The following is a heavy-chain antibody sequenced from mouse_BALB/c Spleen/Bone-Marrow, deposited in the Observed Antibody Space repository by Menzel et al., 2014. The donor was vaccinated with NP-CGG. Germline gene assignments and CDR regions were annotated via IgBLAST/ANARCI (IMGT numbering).Heavy chain of an antibody. Sequence: QVQLQQSGPGLVQPSQSLSITCTVSGFSLTSYGVHWVRQSPGKGLEWLGVIWSGGSTAYNAAFISRLSISKDNSKSQVFFKMNSLQANDTAIYYCASQAYLCLDYWGQGTSVTVSS. V-gene: IGHV2-2*02. J-gene: IGHJ4*01. CDR3: ASQAYLCLDY. CDR2: IWSGGST. D-gene: IGHD3-2*02. CDR1: GFSLTSYG.